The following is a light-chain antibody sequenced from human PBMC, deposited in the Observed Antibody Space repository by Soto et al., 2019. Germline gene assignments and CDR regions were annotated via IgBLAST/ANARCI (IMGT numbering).Light chain of an antibody. J-gene: IGKJ4*01. CDR2: KAS. Sequence: DIQMTQSPSTLSASVGDRVTITCRASQSISSWLAWYQQKPGKAPKLLIYKASSLESGVTSRFSGSGSGTEFTLNIRSLQPDDFANYYCEEYNSYSLTFGGGTKVEIK. CDR3: EEYNSYSLT. V-gene: IGKV1-5*03. CDR1: QSISSW.